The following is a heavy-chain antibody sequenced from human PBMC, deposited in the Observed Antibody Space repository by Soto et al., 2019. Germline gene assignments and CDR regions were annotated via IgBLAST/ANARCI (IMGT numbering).Heavy chain of an antibody. Sequence: TLSLTCAVSGGSISSGGYSWSWIRQPPGKGLEWIGYIYHSGSTYYNPSLKSRVTISVDRSKNQFSLKLSSVTAADTAVYYCARGGGYDNWFDPWGQGTLVTVSS. V-gene: IGHV4-30-2*01. CDR3: ARGGGYDNWFDP. CDR1: GGSISSGGYS. CDR2: IYHSGST. J-gene: IGHJ5*02. D-gene: IGHD3-16*01.